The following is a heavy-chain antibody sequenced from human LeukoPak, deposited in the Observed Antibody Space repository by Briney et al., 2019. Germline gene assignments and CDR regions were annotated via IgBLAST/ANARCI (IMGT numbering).Heavy chain of an antibody. V-gene: IGHV4-31*03. Sequence: PSETLSLTCTVSGGSISSGDFYWSWIRQHPGKGLEWIGYIYYSGTTYYSPSLKSRVTISIDTSNNQFSLKLSSVTAADTAVYYCARRPGIAADSPGMDVWGQGTTVTVSS. D-gene: IGHD6-13*01. J-gene: IGHJ6*02. CDR1: GGSISSGDFY. CDR3: ARRPGIAADSPGMDV. CDR2: IYYSGTT.